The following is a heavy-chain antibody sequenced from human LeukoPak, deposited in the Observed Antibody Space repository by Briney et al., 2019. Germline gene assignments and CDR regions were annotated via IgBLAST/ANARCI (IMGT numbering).Heavy chain of an antibody. Sequence: SSVKVSCKASGGTFSSYAISWGRQAPGQGLEGMGGIIPIFGTANYAQKFQGRVTITADESTSTAYMELSSLRSEDTAVYYCARDDGPEPFDAFDIWGQGTMVTISS. J-gene: IGHJ3*02. CDR3: ARDDGPEPFDAFDI. V-gene: IGHV1-69*01. D-gene: IGHD1-14*01. CDR2: IIPIFGTA. CDR1: GGTFSSYA.